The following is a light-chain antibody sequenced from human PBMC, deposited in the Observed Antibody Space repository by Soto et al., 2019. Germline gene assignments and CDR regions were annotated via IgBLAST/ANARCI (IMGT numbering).Light chain of an antibody. CDR1: NIATRG. CDR3: QVWDSLTDHYV. J-gene: IGLJ1*01. V-gene: IGLV3-21*02. CDR2: DDS. Sequence: SYELAQPPSVSVAPRQTARITCGGYNIATRGVHWYQKKPGQAPALVVSDDSDRPSGIPERFSGSNSGDTATLTISRVEAGDEADYYCQVWDSLTDHYVFGSGTQLTVL.